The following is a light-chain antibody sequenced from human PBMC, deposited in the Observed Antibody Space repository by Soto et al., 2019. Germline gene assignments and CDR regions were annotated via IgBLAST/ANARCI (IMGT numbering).Light chain of an antibody. V-gene: IGKV3-15*01. CDR1: QSVSSF. CDR2: GAS. Sequence: EIVMTQSPATLSVSPGERATLSCRASQSVSSFLAWYQQKPDQSPRLLIHGASTRATGVPARFSGSGSGTEFTLTISSLQSEDFAVYYCQQYDNWPPSTFGQGTKLEIK. CDR3: QQYDNWPPST. J-gene: IGKJ2*02.